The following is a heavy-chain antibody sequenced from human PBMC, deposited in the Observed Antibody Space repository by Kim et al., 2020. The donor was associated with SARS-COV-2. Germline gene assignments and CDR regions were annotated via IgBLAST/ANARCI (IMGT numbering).Heavy chain of an antibody. J-gene: IGHJ4*02. D-gene: IGHD2-2*02. CDR3: TKNIEGVPTAINPNPDH. V-gene: IGHV3-23*01. Sequence: GGSLRLSCAASGFTFSNYAMTWVRQAPGKGLEWVSAISGSGDRTFDADSVKGRFTISRDNSKNTLSLQMNSLRAEDTALYYCTKNIEGVPTAINPNPDHWGQGTLVTVSS. CDR1: GFTFSNYA. CDR2: ISGSGDRT.